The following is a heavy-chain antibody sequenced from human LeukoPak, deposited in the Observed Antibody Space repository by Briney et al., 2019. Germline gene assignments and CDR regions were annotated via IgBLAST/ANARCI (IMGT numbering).Heavy chain of an antibody. V-gene: IGHV3-23*01. CDR1: GFTFSDYY. J-gene: IGHJ4*02. D-gene: IGHD2-21*01. CDR3: ATEKGDSPDY. Sequence: GGSLRLSCAASGFTFSDYYMSWIRQAPGKGLEWVSGLSGSGANTYYADSVKGRFTISRDNPKNTLYLQMNSLRAEDTAVYYCATEKGDSPDYWGQGTLVTVSS. CDR2: LSGSGANT.